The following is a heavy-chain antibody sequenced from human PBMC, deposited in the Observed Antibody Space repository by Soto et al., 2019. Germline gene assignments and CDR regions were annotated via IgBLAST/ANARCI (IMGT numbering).Heavy chain of an antibody. J-gene: IGHJ4*02. CDR3: ARGDYFDRRFDY. CDR2: IKQDESEK. Sequence: EVQLVESGGGLAQPGGSLRVSCATSGFTFSSYWMSWVRQSPGKGLEWVATIKQDESEKYYVDSVKGRFTVSRDNARNSLYLQMNTLRAEDAAFYYCARGDYFDRRFDYWGQGALVTVSS. V-gene: IGHV3-7*03. D-gene: IGHD3-22*01. CDR1: GFTFSSYW.